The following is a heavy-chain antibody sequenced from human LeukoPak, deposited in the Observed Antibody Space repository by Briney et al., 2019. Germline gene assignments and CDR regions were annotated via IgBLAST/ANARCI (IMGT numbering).Heavy chain of an antibody. Sequence: ASVKVSCKPSGYTFTGFYIHWVRQAPGQGLQWMGRINPKNGATKYSQNFRGRVTMTRDTSIDTAYMELSSLTSDDTAIYYCARPTHRLTVTTAIDYWGQGTLVTVSS. CDR3: ARPTHRLTVTTAIDY. V-gene: IGHV1-2*06. CDR2: INPKNGAT. D-gene: IGHD4-17*01. J-gene: IGHJ4*02. CDR1: GYTFTGFY.